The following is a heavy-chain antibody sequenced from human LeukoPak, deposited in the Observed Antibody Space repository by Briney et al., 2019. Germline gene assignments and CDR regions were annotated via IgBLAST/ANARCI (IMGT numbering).Heavy chain of an antibody. CDR2: ISYDGTKK. CDR1: GFTFSNYG. D-gene: IGHD3-10*01. V-gene: IGHV3-30*18. J-gene: IGHJ4*02. Sequence: PGGSLRLSCAASGFTFSNYGMHWVRQAPGKGLEWVALISYDGTKKYYVDSVKGRSTISRDNSKNTLYLQMSSLRAEDTAVYYCAKDLMVRGLIIKNHYFDYWGQGALVTVSS. CDR3: AKDLMVRGLIIKNHYFDY.